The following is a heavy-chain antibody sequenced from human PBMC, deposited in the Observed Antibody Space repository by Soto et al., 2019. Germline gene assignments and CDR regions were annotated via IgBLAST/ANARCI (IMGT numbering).Heavy chain of an antibody. D-gene: IGHD3-10*01. CDR3: ARGYYYGSGSYYTERGFDP. Sequence: QVQLVQSGAEVKKPGASVKVSCKASGYTFTGYYMHWVRQAPGQGLEWMGWINPNSGGTNYAQKFQGWVTMTRDTSISTAYMELSRLRSDDTAVYYCARGYYYGSGSYYTERGFDPWGQGTLVTVSS. J-gene: IGHJ5*02. CDR1: GYTFTGYY. V-gene: IGHV1-2*04. CDR2: INPNSGGT.